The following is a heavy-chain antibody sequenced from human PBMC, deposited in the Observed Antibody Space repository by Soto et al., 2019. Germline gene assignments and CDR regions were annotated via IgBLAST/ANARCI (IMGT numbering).Heavy chain of an antibody. CDR3: AREGAAAGTDNRDYYYYYYMDV. D-gene: IGHD6-13*01. J-gene: IGHJ6*03. Sequence: TSETLSLTCAVYGGSFSGYYWSWIRQPPGKGLEWIGEINHSGSTNYNPSLKSRVTISVDTSKNQFSLKLSSVTAADTAVYYCAREGAAAGTDNRDYYYYYYMDVWGKGTTVTVSS. V-gene: IGHV4-34*09. CDR2: INHSGST. CDR1: GGSFSGYY.